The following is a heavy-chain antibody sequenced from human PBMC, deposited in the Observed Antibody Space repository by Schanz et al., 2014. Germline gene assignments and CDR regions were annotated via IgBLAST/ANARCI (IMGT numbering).Heavy chain of an antibody. CDR1: GYTFTSYD. D-gene: IGHD3-10*01. Sequence: VQLVQSGAEVKRPGASVRVSCKASGYTFTSYDFNWVRQAPGQGLEWMGWMNPDSGNTGYAQKFQGRLTMTRDTSTSTVCIEMSSVRSEDTAVYYCARDGGEVIRRVIEAVKHYYYGMDVWGQGTTVTVSS. CDR3: ARDGGEVIRRVIEAVKHYYYGMDV. V-gene: IGHV1-8*01. CDR2: MNPDSGNT. J-gene: IGHJ6*02.